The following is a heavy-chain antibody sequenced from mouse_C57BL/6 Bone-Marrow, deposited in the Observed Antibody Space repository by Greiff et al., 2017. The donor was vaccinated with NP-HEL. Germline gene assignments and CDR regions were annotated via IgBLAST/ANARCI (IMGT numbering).Heavy chain of an antibody. D-gene: IGHD2-10*02. Sequence: DVQLVESGGDLVKPGGSLKLSCAASGFTFSSYGMSWVRQTPDKRLEWVATISSGGSYTYYPDSVKGRFTISRDNAKNTLYLQMSSLKSEDTAMYYCARQSILFAYWGQGTLVTVSA. CDR1: GFTFSSYG. V-gene: IGHV5-6*01. J-gene: IGHJ3*01. CDR3: ARQSILFAY. CDR2: ISSGGSYT.